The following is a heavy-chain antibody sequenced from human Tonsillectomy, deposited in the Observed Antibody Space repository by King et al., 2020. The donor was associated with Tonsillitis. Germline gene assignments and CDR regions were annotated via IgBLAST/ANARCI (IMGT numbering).Heavy chain of an antibody. V-gene: IGHV3-23*04. CDR3: VKRHAGSGSTVTTSFDS. J-gene: IGHJ4*02. Sequence: VQLVESGGGLVQPGGSLRLSCVASGFTFYNYAMNWVRQAPGKGLEWVSGVSGSGGDISYADSVKGRFTISRDNPKNTLYLQMSGLRAEDTAVYYCVKRHAGSGSTVTTSFDSWGQGALVTASS. CDR1: GFTFYNYA. CDR2: VSGSGGDI. D-gene: IGHD1-7*01.